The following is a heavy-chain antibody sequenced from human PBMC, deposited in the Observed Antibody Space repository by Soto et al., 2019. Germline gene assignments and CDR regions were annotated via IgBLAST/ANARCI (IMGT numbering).Heavy chain of an antibody. D-gene: IGHD3-10*01. CDR3: AKGVWFD. Sequence: EVQLLESGGGLLQPGGSLRLSCAASGFTFSSYAMNWVRQAPGKGLEWVSAISASGVGTYFSDSVKGRFTNSRHNSNDTLYLKLNSMTAEDTALHYWAKGVWFDWGQGNLVTVSS. J-gene: IGHJ4*02. V-gene: IGHV3-23*01. CDR2: ISASGVGT. CDR1: GFTFSSYA.